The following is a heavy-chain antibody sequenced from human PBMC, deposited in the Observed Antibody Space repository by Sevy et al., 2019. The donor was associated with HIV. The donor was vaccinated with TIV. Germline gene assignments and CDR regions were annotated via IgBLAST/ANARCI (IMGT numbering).Heavy chain of an antibody. CDR1: GFTFNFHG. CDR3: ARPRANYVDNYFFYAMDV. CDR2: ISFDESDK. V-gene: IGHV3-30*19. D-gene: IGHD4-17*01. Sequence: GGSLRLSCAASGFTFNFHGMHWVRQAPGKGLEWVALISFDESDKYYADSVKGRFTISRDNFKNTLYLQMNSLTTEDTAVYYCARPRANYVDNYFFYAMDVWGQGTTVTVSS. J-gene: IGHJ6*02.